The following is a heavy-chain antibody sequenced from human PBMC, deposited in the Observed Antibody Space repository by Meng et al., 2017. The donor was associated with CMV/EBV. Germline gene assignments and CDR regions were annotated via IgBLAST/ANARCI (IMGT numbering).Heavy chain of an antibody. CDR1: GGSISSSSYY. CDR2: IYYSGST. CDR3: ARRHSGSYYFDP. Sequence: SETLSLTCTVSGGSISSSSYYWGWIRQPPGKGLEWIGSIYYSGSTYYNPSLKSRVTISVDTSKNQFSLKLSSMTAADTAVYYCARRHSGSYYFDPWGQGTLVTVSS. J-gene: IGHJ5*02. D-gene: IGHD1-26*01. V-gene: IGHV4-39*01.